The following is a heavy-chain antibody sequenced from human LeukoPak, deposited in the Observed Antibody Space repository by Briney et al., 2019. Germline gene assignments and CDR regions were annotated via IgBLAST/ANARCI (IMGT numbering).Heavy chain of an antibody. CDR2: IKGDGSES. CDR3: ARDCVIVGAPCYDY. V-gene: IGHV3-7*04. Sequence: PGGSLRLSCAASGFTFSGYWMSWVRQPPGKGLEWVANIKGDGSESIYLDSVKGRFTISRDNAKNSLYLQLNTLRAEDTAVYYCARDCVIVGAPCYDYWGQGTLVTVSS. CDR1: GFTFSGYW. J-gene: IGHJ4*02. D-gene: IGHD1-26*01.